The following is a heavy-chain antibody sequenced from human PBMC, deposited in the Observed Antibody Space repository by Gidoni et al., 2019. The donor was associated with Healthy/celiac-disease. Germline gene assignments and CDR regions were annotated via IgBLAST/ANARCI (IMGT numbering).Heavy chain of an antibody. Sequence: QLQLQESGPGLVKPSETLSLTCTVSGGSISSSSYYWGWIRQPPGKGLEWIGSIYYSGSTYYNPSLKSRVTISVDTSKNQFSLKLSSVTAADTAVYYCARDNPFDPTRTGTDDSSGYVPPAFDIWGQGTMVTVSS. CDR1: GGSISSSSYY. D-gene: IGHD3-22*01. CDR3: ARDNPFDPTRTGTDDSSGYVPPAFDI. V-gene: IGHV4-39*07. CDR2: IYYSGST. J-gene: IGHJ3*02.